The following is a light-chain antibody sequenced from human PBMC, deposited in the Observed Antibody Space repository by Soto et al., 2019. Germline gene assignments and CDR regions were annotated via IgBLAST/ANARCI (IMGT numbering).Light chain of an antibody. J-gene: IGKJ4*01. CDR2: AAS. V-gene: IGKV1-12*01. CDR3: QQTDSVPPT. Sequence: DIQMTQSPSSVSAFVGDTVTITCRASQGISSWLAWYQQKPGKAPELLISAASTLQSGVPSRFSGSGSGTDFTLTISSLRPEDFATYYCQQTDSVPPTFGGGTKVEIK. CDR1: QGISSW.